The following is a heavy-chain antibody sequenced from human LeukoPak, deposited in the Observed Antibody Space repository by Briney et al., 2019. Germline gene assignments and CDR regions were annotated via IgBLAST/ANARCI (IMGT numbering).Heavy chain of an antibody. CDR1: GGTFSSYA. CDR2: IIPIFGTA. Sequence: SVKVSCKASGGTFSSYAISWVRQAPGQGLEWMGGIIPIFGTANYAQKFQGRVTITADKSTSTSYMELSSLRSEDTAVYYCARGRYFDFYAAFDYWGQGNLVTVSS. D-gene: IGHD3-9*01. CDR3: ARGRYFDFYAAFDY. V-gene: IGHV1-69*06. J-gene: IGHJ4*02.